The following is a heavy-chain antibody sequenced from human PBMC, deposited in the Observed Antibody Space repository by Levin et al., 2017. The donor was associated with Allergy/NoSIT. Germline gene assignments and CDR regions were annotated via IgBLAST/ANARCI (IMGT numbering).Heavy chain of an antibody. D-gene: IGHD3-3*02. Sequence: SETLSLTCTVSGGSISSGDYYWSWIRQHPVRGLEWVGYIYYSGSTYYNPSLKSRVAISLDTSENQFSLKLTSLTAADTAVYYCARGPISSFDYWGQGKLVTVSS. V-gene: IGHV4-31*03. CDR1: GGSISSGDYY. CDR3: ARGPISSFDY. J-gene: IGHJ4*02. CDR2: IYYSGST.